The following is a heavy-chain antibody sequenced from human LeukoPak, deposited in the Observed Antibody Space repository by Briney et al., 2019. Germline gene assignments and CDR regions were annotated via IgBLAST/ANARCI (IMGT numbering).Heavy chain of an antibody. D-gene: IGHD6-19*01. J-gene: IGHJ3*02. CDR1: GFTFSSYG. Sequence: GGSLRLSCAASGFTFSSYGMHWVRQAPGKGLEWVAFIRYDGSNKYYADSVKGRFTISRDNSKNTLYLQMNSLRAEDTAVYYCAKNWRAVAGPDAFDIWGQGTMVTVSS. V-gene: IGHV3-30*02. CDR2: IRYDGSNK. CDR3: AKNWRAVAGPDAFDI.